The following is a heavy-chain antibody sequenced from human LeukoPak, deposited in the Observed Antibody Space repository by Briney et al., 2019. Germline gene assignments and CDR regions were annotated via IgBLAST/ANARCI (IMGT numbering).Heavy chain of an antibody. D-gene: IGHD1-1*01. J-gene: IGHJ6*02. CDR1: GGSISSYY. CDR2: IYTSGST. CDR3: AGRYNWNDVGGFYYGMDV. V-gene: IGHV4-4*07. Sequence: SETLSLTCTVSGGSISSYYWSWIRQPAGKGLEWIGRIYTSGSTNYNPSLKSRVTMSVDTSKNQFSLKLSSVTAADTAVYYCAGRYNWNDVGGFYYGMDVWGQGTTVTVSS.